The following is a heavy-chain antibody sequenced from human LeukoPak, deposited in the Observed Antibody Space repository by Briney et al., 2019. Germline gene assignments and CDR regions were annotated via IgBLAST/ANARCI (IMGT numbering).Heavy chain of an antibody. CDR3: VKGTIVVPLVPTPPLDY. J-gene: IGHJ4*02. CDR1: GFPFSSYG. V-gene: IGHV3-30*18. D-gene: IGHD3-22*01. CDR2: ISYDGSNK. Sequence: GGSLRLSCAASGFPFSSYGMHWVRQAPGKGLEWVALISYDGSNKYYADSVKGRFTISRDNAKNTLYLQMSNLRTGDTAVYYCVKGTIVVPLVPTPPLDYWGQGTLVTVSS.